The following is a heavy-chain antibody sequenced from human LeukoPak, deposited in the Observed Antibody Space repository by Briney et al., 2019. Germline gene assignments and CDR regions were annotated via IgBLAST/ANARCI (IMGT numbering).Heavy chain of an antibody. CDR2: ISSSGSTI. J-gene: IGHJ3*02. CDR3: ARGYSSYYPDAFDI. Sequence: GGSLRLSCAASGFTFSSYEMNWVRQAPGKGLEWVSYISSSGSTIYYADSVKGRFTISRDNAKNSLYLQMNSLRAEDTAVYYCARGYSSYYPDAFDIWGQGTMVTVSS. D-gene: IGHD5-12*01. CDR1: GFTFSSYE. V-gene: IGHV3-48*03.